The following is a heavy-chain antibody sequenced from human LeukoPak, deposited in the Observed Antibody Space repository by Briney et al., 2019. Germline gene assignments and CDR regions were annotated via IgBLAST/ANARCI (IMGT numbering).Heavy chain of an antibody. CDR1: GDSVSSNSAA. CDR2: TYYRSKWYN. J-gene: IGHJ4*02. Sequence: SQTLSLTCAISGDSVSSNSAAWNWIRQSPSRGLEWLGRTYYRSKWYNDYAVSVKSRITINPGTSKNQFSLQLNSVTPEDTAVYYCARDVGYDYVWGSYRHPLGYWGQGTLVTVSS. D-gene: IGHD3-16*02. V-gene: IGHV6-1*01. CDR3: ARDVGYDYVWGSYRHPLGY.